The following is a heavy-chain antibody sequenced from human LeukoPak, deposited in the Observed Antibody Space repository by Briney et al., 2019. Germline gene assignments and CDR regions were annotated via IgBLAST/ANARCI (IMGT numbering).Heavy chain of an antibody. CDR3: ARESHEGATRAYNWFDP. J-gene: IGHJ5*02. D-gene: IGHD1-26*01. Sequence: GGSLRLSCAASGFTFSTYAMHWVRQAPGKGLEWLGLISYDGDKQMYPASVKGRFLISRDNSKNTAYLQMNSLRPEDTALYYCARESHEGATRAYNWFDPWGQGTLVTVSS. CDR2: ISYDGDKQ. CDR1: GFTFSTYA. V-gene: IGHV3-30*04.